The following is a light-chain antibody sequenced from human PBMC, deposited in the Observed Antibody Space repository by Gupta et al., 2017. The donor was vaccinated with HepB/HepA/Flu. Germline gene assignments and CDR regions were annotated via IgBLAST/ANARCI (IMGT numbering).Light chain of an antibody. V-gene: IGKV3-11*01. J-gene: IGKJ3*01. Sequence: ELVLTQSPATLSLSPGERATLSCRASQSVSSYLAWYQQKPGQAPRLLIYDASNRATGIPARFSSSGSGTDFTRTISSLEPEDVAVYSCQHRSNCPHVFGHGTKVDIK. CDR3: QHRSNCPHV. CDR1: QSVSSY. CDR2: DAS.